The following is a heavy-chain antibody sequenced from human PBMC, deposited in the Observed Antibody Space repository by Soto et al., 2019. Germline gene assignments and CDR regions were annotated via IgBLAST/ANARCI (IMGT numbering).Heavy chain of an antibody. V-gene: IGHV4-39*01. CDR1: DGSMNSDSSY. D-gene: IGHD3-22*01. J-gene: IGHJ4*02. Sequence: LALTCRVSDGSMNSDSSYWGWIRQPPGKGLEWIGVINHSGSTYHNLSLKGRVTMSVDASRNQFSLKLTSMTAADTAVYYCARLGGYVSVGYYYLWDSWGQGTLVTVSS. CDR2: INHSGST. CDR3: ARLGGYVSVGYYYLWDS.